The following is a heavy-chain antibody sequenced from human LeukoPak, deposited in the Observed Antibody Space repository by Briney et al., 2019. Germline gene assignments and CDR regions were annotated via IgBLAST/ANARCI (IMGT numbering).Heavy chain of an antibody. V-gene: IGHV3-23*01. J-gene: IGHJ4*02. Sequence: GGSLRLSCAASGFTFSTYGMSWVRQAPGKGLEWVSVISGSGGSTYYADSVKGRFTISRDNSKNTLYLQMNSLRAEDTAVYYCAKFTSWSKYYFDYWGQGTLVTVSS. D-gene: IGHD2-2*01. CDR2: ISGSGGST. CDR3: AKFTSWSKYYFDY. CDR1: GFTFSTYG.